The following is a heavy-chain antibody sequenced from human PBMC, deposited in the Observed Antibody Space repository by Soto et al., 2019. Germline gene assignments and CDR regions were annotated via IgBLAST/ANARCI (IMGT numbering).Heavy chain of an antibody. CDR1: GGSFNNYC. Sequence: QVRLQQWGAGLVRPSETLSLTCAVYGGSFNNYCWSWIRQPPGKGLEWIGEVCPGGRTNYSPTLKRDVGVGVEGSRNLFSRGLTFVTVANTAVYYGGRGDYGHYAPYNRFHPWGQGTLFIFPS. CDR2: VCPGGRT. CDR3: GRGDYGHYAPYNRFHP. V-gene: IGHV4-34*02. J-gene: IGHJ5*02. D-gene: IGHD3-10*01.